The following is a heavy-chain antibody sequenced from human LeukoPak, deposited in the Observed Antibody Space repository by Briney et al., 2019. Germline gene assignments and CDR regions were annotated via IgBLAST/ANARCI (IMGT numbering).Heavy chain of an antibody. CDR2: INHDGRS. D-gene: IGHD2-15*01. V-gene: IGHV4-34*01. Sequence: SETLSLTCAVSGGSLSGYYWGWIRHPPGKGLEWIGEINHDGRSKYHSSLKRRVSITVDTHKNQYPLKLSSMTAPDTAVHDCARKRGTSVARMFDIWGLGTMVTVSS. CDR1: GGSLSGYY. J-gene: IGHJ3*02. CDR3: ARKRGTSVARMFDI.